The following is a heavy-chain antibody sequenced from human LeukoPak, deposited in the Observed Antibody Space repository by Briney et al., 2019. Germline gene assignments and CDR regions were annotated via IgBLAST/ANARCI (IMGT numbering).Heavy chain of an antibody. D-gene: IGHD2-2*01. CDR2: INHSGST. CDR3: AGLRDVVPAANGLMDYYYMDV. CDR1: GGSFSGYY. Sequence: SETLSLTCAVYGGSFSGYYWSWIRQPPGKGLEWIGEINHSGSTNYNPSLKSRATISVDTSKNQFSLKLSSVTAADTAVYYCAGLRDVVPAANGLMDYYYMDVWGKGTTVTVSS. V-gene: IGHV4-34*01. J-gene: IGHJ6*03.